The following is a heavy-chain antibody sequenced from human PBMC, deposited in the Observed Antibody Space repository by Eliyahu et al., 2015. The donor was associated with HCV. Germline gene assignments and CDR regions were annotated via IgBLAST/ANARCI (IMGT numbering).Heavy chain of an antibody. CDR1: GFSVKSNGVC. J-gene: IGHJ5*02. Sequence: QVTLRESGPALVKPTQTLTLTCDCSGFSVKSNGVCVSWLRQPPGKALEWLARIDWDDAKYYNSALKTRLTISKDTSKNQVVLTMTDMDPEDTATYYCAQIRAAKNNWFGPWGQGTLVTVSS. V-gene: IGHV2-70*15. CDR3: AQIRAAKNNWFGP. CDR2: IDWDDAK.